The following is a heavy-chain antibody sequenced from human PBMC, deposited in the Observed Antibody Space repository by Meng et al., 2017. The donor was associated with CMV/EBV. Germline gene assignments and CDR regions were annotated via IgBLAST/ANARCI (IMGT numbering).Heavy chain of an antibody. CDR3: VRDHNWGPDY. J-gene: IGHJ4*02. V-gene: IGHV1-2*02. D-gene: IGHD1-1*01. CDR1: VYTFSGYY. CDR2: IYPKSGGT. Sequence: VQPAQAVTHVKNPVPSVMLPCKASVYTFSGYYMHWVRQSPGQGLEWIGWIYPKSGGTHYAQKFQDMVTMTRDTSISSVYMELYRLTSDDTAVYYCVRDHNWGPDYWGQGTLVTVSS.